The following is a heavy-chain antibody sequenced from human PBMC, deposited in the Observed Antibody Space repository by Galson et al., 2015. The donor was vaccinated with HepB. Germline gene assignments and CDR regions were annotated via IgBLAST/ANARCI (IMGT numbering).Heavy chain of an antibody. D-gene: IGHD4-17*01. J-gene: IGHJ4*02. V-gene: IGHV3-74*01. CDR2: INRDGSTT. CDR3: ARDYEIYGDYYFDY. CDR1: GFTFSDYW. Sequence: SLRLSCAASGFTFSDYWVHWVRQVPGKGLVWVSRINRDGSTTTYADSVKGRFTISRDNAKNTLYLEMNSPRAEDTALYYCARDYEIYGDYYFDYWGQGTLVTVSS.